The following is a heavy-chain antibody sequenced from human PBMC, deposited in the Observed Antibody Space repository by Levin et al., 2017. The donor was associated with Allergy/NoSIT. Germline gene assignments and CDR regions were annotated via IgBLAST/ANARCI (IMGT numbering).Heavy chain of an antibody. CDR3: AGFCTSSRCSDNYYYGMDV. J-gene: IGHJ6*02. CDR2: IYFSGST. Sequence: PSETLSLTCTVSGVSIRSSDYYWGWIRQSPETGLEWMGSIYFSGSTYYNPSLRNRITISADMSKNLLSLSLSSVTAADSALYYCAGFCTSSRCSDNYYYGMDVWGHGTAVTVSS. CDR1: GVSIRSSDYY. V-gene: IGHV4-39*01. D-gene: IGHD2-2*01.